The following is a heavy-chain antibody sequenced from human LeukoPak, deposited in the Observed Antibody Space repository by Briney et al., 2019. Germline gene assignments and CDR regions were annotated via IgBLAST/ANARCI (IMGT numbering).Heavy chain of an antibody. V-gene: IGHV3-30*03. CDR3: ARDRSGYTFDD. Sequence: GGSLRLSCTASGFTFSDFAMHWVRQAPGKGLEWVAVISYAGRDIYYADSVKGRFTISRDNAKNSLYLQMNSLRAEDTAVYYCARDRSGYTFDDWGQGTLVTVSS. D-gene: IGHD5-18*01. J-gene: IGHJ4*02. CDR2: ISYAGRDI. CDR1: GFTFSDFA.